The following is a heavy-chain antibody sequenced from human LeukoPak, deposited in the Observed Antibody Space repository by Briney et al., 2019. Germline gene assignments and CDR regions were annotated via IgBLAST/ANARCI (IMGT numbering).Heavy chain of an antibody. V-gene: IGHV3-11*01. CDR3: ATYRQVLLPFES. D-gene: IGHD2-8*02. J-gene: IGHJ4*02. CDR2: IFPSGGEI. CDR1: GFTFTDYY. Sequence: GGSLRLSCAASGFTFTDYYMSWIRQAPGKGLEWVSSIFPSGGEIHYADSVRGRFTISRDNSKSTLSLQMNSLRAEDTAIYYCATYRQVLLPFESWGQGTLVTVSS.